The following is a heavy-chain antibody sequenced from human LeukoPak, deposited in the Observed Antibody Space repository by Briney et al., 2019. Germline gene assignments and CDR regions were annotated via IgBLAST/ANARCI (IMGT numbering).Heavy chain of an antibody. D-gene: IGHD6-6*01. V-gene: IGHV3-7*03. CDR2: IKQDGSEK. Sequence: GGSLRLSCAASGFTFSSYWMSWVRQAPGKGLEWVANIKQDGSEKYYVDSVKGRFTISRDNAKNSLYLQMNSLRAEDTAVYYCARDLSLFGSSSRRFDYWGQGTLVTVSS. CDR1: GFTFSSYW. J-gene: IGHJ4*02. CDR3: ARDLSLFGSSSRRFDY.